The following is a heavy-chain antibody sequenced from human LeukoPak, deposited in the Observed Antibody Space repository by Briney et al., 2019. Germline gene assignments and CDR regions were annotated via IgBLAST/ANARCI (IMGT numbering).Heavy chain of an antibody. CDR2: IYYSGST. Sequence: SETLSLTCTVSGGSISSYYWSWIRQPPGKGLEWIGYIYYSGSTNYNPSLKSRVTISVDTSKNQFSLKLSSVTAADTAVYYCARDLGFGGAVAVFAFDIWGQGTMVTVSS. J-gene: IGHJ3*02. D-gene: IGHD6-19*01. CDR1: GGSISSYY. V-gene: IGHV4-59*01. CDR3: ARDLGFGGAVAVFAFDI.